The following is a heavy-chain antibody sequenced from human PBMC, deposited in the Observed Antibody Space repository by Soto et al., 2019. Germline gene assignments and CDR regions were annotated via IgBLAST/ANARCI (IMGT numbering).Heavy chain of an antibody. CDR3: ARGVDAGVDV. CDR1: GYTFTTYD. Sequence: QVQLVQSGAEVTKPGASVKVSCRASGYTFTTYDTNWVRQATGQGLEWMGWMSPNSGATGYAQKFQGRVTMTRDTSISTAYMELSNLRSEDTAIYYCARGVDAGVDVWGQGTTVTASS. J-gene: IGHJ6*02. D-gene: IGHD1-1*01. V-gene: IGHV1-8*01. CDR2: MSPNSGAT.